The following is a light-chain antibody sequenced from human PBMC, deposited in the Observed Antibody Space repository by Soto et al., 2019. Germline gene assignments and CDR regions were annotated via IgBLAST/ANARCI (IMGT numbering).Light chain of an antibody. CDR3: QQYGSSSYT. J-gene: IGKJ2*01. CDR2: GAS. V-gene: IGKV3-20*01. Sequence: EIVLTQSPGTLSLSPGARATLSCRASQSVSSSYLAWYQQKPGQAPRLLIYGASSRATGIPDRFSGSGSGTDFTLTISRLEPEDFAVYYCQQYGSSSYTFGQGTKVDIK. CDR1: QSVSSSY.